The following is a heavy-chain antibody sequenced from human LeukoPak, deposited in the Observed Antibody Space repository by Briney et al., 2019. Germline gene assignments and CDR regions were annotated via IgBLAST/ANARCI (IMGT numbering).Heavy chain of an antibody. D-gene: IGHD6-19*01. CDR2: VSYGGTT. Sequence: SETLSLTCSVSGDSVSNNNYYWVWIRQPPGKGLEWIASVSYGGTTYYNPSFQSRPFISKDTSKNQFSLKLTSVTAADTAVYYCGRQWLGAAALWGQGTLVTVSS. V-gene: IGHV4-39*01. CDR1: GDSVSNNNYY. J-gene: IGHJ4*02. CDR3: GRQWLGAAAL.